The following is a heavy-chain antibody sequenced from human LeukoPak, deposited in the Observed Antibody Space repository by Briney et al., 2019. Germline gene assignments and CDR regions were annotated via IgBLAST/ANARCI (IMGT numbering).Heavy chain of an antibody. D-gene: IGHD2-21*02. CDR2: ISSSGNTI. CDR3: ASAYCGGDCYPRAYDY. CDR1: GFTFSSYS. V-gene: IGHV3-48*04. J-gene: IGHJ4*02. Sequence: GGSLRLSCAASGFTFSSYSMNWVRQAPGKGLEWVSYISSSGNTIDYADSVKGRFTISRDNAKNSLYLQMNSLRAEDTAVYYCASAYCGGDCYPRAYDYWGQGTLVTVSS.